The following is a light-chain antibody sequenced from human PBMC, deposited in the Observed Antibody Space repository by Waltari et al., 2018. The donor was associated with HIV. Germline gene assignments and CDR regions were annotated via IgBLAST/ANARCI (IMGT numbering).Light chain of an antibody. CDR3: GAWDGSPSGPV. Sequence: VPTQPPPVSGAPGQRVPHPFFWSSPRIRKGYVSWYQQLPGAAPKLLIYRNDQRPSGVPDRISGSKSGTSASLAISGLRSEDEAVYYCGAWDGSPSGPVFGGGTKLTVL. J-gene: IGLJ3*02. V-gene: IGLV1-47*01. CDR2: RND. CDR1: SPRIRKGY.